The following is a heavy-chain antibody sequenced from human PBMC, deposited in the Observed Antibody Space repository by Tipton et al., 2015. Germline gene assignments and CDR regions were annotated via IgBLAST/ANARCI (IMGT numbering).Heavy chain of an antibody. CDR2: ISGYNGNT. CDR1: GYTFTNYG. J-gene: IGHJ4*02. V-gene: IGHV1-18*01. CDR3: ARDLAAETTDAFDI. D-gene: IGHD4-11*01. Sequence: QVQLVQSGAEVKKPGASVKVSCKASGYTFTNYGIAWVRQAPGQGLEWLGWISGYNGNTNYAQKVHGRVTMTRDTSTSTVYMELTSLRSDDSAVYFCARDLAAETTDAFDIWGQGTLVTVSS.